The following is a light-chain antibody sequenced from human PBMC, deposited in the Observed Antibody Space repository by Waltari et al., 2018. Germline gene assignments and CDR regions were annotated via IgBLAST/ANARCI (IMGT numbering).Light chain of an antibody. CDR3: QQYNSYSIT. CDR2: RAS. V-gene: IGKV1-5*03. CDR1: QTISSW. J-gene: IGKJ5*01. Sequence: DIQMTQSPSTLSASVGDRVTITCRASQTISSWLAWYQQQPGKAPRLLFYRASTLESGFPSRFSGSGSGTAFTLTISSLQPDDFATYYCQQYNSYSITFGQGTRLEIK.